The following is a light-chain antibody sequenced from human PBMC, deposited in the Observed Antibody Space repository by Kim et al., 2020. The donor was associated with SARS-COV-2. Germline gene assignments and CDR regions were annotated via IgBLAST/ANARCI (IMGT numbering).Light chain of an antibody. J-gene: IGKJ2*01. CDR3: RQYNNWAPFT. CDR1: QSVRNN. CDR2: GAS. V-gene: IGKV3-15*01. Sequence: EIVMTQSTATLSVSPGERATLSCRASQSVRNNLAWYQQTPGPAPRLLIYGASTRATGIPARFSGSGSGAEFTLIISSLQSEDFAVYYWRQYNNWAPFTCGRGTRLEI.